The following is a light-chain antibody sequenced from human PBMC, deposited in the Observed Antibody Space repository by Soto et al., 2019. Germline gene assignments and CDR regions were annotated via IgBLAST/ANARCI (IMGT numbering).Light chain of an antibody. CDR2: DVS. Sequence: DIQMTQSPSTLSASVGDRVTITCRASQSFSSDLAWYQQKPGKAPTLLIFDVSNLQSGIPSRFSGSGSGTEFTLSISSLQPDDFGTYYCQQKRALGQGTKVEIK. CDR3: QQKRA. V-gene: IGKV1-5*01. CDR1: QSFSSD. J-gene: IGKJ1*01.